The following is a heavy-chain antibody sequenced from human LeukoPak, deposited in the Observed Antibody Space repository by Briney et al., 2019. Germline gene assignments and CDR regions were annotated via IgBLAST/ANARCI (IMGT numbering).Heavy chain of an antibody. CDR1: GFSFDDYA. CDR2: ITGNGGTI. V-gene: IGHV3-9*01. Sequence: AGGSLRLSCAASGFSFDDYAMHWVRQAPGKGLEWVSGITGNGGTIAYADSVKGRFTVSRDNAKSSLYLQMSSLRAEDTAVYYCAKERGYKHYDFWDYWGQGTLVTVSS. D-gene: IGHD3-3*01. CDR3: AKERGYKHYDFWDY. J-gene: IGHJ4*02.